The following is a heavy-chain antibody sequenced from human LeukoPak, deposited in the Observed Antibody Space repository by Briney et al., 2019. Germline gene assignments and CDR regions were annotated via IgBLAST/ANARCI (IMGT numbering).Heavy chain of an antibody. J-gene: IGHJ4*02. CDR2: INPSGGST. V-gene: IGHV1-46*01. CDR1: GYTFTSYY. CDR3: GRHNYGDLD. D-gene: IGHD4-17*01. Sequence: ASVKVSCKASGYTFTSYYMHWVRQAPGQGLEWMGIINPSGGSTSYAQKFQGRVTMTRDTSIDTAYMELSGLRSDDTAVYYCGRHNYGDLDWGQGTLVTVSS.